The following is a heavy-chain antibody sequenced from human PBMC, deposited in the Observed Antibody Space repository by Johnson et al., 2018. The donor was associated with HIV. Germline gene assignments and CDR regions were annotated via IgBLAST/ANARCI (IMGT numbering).Heavy chain of an antibody. Sequence: QVQLVESGGGLVKPGGSLRLSCGASGFTFSDSYMNWIRQAPGKGLEWVSYISSSDSAIWYADSVKGRFTVSRDNAKNSLYLQMNSLRAEDTAVYYCAKRGSGWPSDAFDIWGQGTMVTVSS. CDR3: AKRGSGWPSDAFDI. J-gene: IGHJ3*02. CDR1: GFTFSDSY. V-gene: IGHV3-11*01. D-gene: IGHD6-19*01. CDR2: ISSSDSAI.